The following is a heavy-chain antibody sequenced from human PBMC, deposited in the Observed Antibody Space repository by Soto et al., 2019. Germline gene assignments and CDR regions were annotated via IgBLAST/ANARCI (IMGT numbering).Heavy chain of an antibody. D-gene: IGHD5-12*01. V-gene: IGHV1-69*02. CDR1: GGTFSSYT. CDR2: IIPILGIA. J-gene: IGHJ6*03. Sequence: QVQLVQSGAEVKKPGSSVKVSCKASGGTFSSYTISWVRQAPGQGLEWMGRIIPILGIANYAQKFQGRVTITADKSTSTAYMELSSLRSEDTAVYYCAREYSGYDGGDYYYYYMDVWGKGTTVTVSS. CDR3: AREYSGYDGGDYYYYYMDV.